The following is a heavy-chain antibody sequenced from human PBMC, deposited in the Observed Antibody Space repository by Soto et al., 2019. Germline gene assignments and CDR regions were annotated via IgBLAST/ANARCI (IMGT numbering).Heavy chain of an antibody. CDR2: IRSKAYGGTT. D-gene: IGHD4-17*01. V-gene: IGHV3-49*03. CDR3: TREGLYARSYYYYMDV. CDR1: GFTFGDYA. J-gene: IGHJ6*03. Sequence: GGSLRLSCTASGFTFGDYAMSWFRQAPGKGLEWVGFIRSKAYGGTTEYAASVKGRFTISRDDSKSIAYLQMNSLKTEDTAVYYCTREGLYARSYYYYMDVWGKGTTVTVSS.